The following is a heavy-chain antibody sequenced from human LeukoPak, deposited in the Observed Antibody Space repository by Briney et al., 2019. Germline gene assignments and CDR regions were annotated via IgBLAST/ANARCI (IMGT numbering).Heavy chain of an antibody. J-gene: IGHJ4*02. D-gene: IGHD4-23*01. V-gene: IGHV3-48*01. CDR2: ISSSSSTI. CDR3: ARGGDTTVVTLDY. CDR1: GFTFSSYS. Sequence: GGSLRLSCAASGFTFSSYSMNWVRQAPGKGLEWVSYISSSSSTIYYADSVKGRFTISRDNAKNSLYLQMNSLRAEDTAVYYCARGGDTTVVTLDYWGQGTLVTVSS.